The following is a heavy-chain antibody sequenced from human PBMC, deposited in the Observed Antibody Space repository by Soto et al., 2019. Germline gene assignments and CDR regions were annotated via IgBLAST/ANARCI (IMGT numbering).Heavy chain of an antibody. J-gene: IGHJ5*02. V-gene: IGHV3-23*01. D-gene: IGHD5-12*01. CDR2: IGFRGGSR. CDR1: GFSFSGYV. CDR3: AKSQNEMATNSMVDL. Sequence: EVQLLESGGGVVQPGGSLRLSCAASGFSFSGYVISWVRQAPGKGLEWVSVIGFRGGSRFYADSVKGRFTISRDISTNTVYLEMNSLRVEDTAVYYCAKSQNEMATNSMVDLWGQGTLVTVSS.